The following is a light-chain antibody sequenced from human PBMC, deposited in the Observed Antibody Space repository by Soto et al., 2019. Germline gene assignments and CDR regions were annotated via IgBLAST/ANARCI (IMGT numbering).Light chain of an antibody. CDR1: QDISNY. V-gene: IGKV1-33*01. J-gene: IGKJ4*01. CDR2: DAS. CDR3: QQYDNLPLT. Sequence: DIQMTQSPSSLSASVGDRVTITCQASQDISNYLNWYQQKPGKAPKLLLYDASNLETGVPSRFSGSGSGTDFTFTISSLQPEDIATYYCQQYDNLPLTCGGGTNVEIK.